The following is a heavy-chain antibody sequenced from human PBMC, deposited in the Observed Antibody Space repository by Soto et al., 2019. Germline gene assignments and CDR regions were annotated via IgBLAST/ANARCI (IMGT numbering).Heavy chain of an antibody. CDR1: GYTFTGYY. Sequence: ASVKVSCKASGYTFTGYYMHWVRQAPGQGLEWMGWINPNSGGTNYAQKLQGRVTMTRDTSISTAYMELSRLRSDGTAVYYCARDLLGEDSSSSGTTPWGQGTLVTVSS. D-gene: IGHD6-6*01. CDR2: INPNSGGT. V-gene: IGHV1-2*02. CDR3: ARDLLGEDSSSSGTTP. J-gene: IGHJ5*02.